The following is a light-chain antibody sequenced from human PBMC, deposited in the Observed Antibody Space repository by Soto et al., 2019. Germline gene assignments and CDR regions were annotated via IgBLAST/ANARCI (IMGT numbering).Light chain of an antibody. J-gene: IGKJ4*01. V-gene: IGKV1-5*03. Sequence: DIQMTQSPSTLSASVGDRVTITCRASQSISIWLAWYQQKPGKAPNLLIYKASSLQSGVPSRFSGSGSGAEFTLTISSLQPDDFATYYCQQYDSYALTFGGGTKVEIK. CDR3: QQYDSYALT. CDR2: KAS. CDR1: QSISIW.